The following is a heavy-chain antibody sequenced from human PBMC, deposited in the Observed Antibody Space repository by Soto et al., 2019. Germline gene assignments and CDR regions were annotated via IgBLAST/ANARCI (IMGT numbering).Heavy chain of an antibody. D-gene: IGHD3-9*01. J-gene: IGHJ4*02. Sequence: KASETLSLTCAVYGGSFSGYYWSWIRQPPGKGLEWIGEINHSGSTNYNPSLKSRVTISVDTSKNQFSLKLSSVTAADTAVYYCARGVVDPPDILTGYYNPYYFDYWGQGTLVTVSS. CDR1: GGSFSGYY. V-gene: IGHV4-34*01. CDR2: INHSGST. CDR3: ARGVVDPPDILTGYYNPYYFDY.